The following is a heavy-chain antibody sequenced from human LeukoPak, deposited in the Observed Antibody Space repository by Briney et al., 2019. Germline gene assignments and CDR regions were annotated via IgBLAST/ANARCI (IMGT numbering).Heavy chain of an antibody. V-gene: IGHV3-30*03. CDR3: AGGNWDY. CDR2: ISYDGSNK. J-gene: IGHJ4*02. CDR1: GFTFSSYG. D-gene: IGHD4-23*01. Sequence: GGSLRLSCAASGFTFSSYGMHWGRQAPGKGLEWVAVISYDGSNKYYADSVKGRFTISRDNSKNTLYLQMNSLRAEDTAVYYCAGGNWDYWGQGTLATVSS.